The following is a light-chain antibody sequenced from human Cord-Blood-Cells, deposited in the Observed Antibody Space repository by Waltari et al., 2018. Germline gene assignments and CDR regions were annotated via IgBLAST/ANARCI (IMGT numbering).Light chain of an antibody. CDR3: QSYDSSLSGLYV. Sequence: QSVLTQPPSLSGAPGPRVTISCTGSRPHIGAGHDVPWYQQLPGTAPKLLIYGNSNRPSGVPDRFSGSKSGTSASLAITGLQAEDEADYYCQSYDSSLSGLYVFGTGTKVTVL. CDR1: RPHIGAGHD. J-gene: IGLJ1*01. CDR2: GNS. V-gene: IGLV1-40*01.